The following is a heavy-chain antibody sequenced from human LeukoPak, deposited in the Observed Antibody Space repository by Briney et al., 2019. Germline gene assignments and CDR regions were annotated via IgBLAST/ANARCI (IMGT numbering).Heavy chain of an antibody. V-gene: IGHV4-39*07. CDR2: IYYSGST. J-gene: IGHJ4*02. D-gene: IGHD6-6*01. CDR3: ARDVPLRVAARPRGRYDY. Sequence: WVRQPPGKGLEWIGSIYYSGSTYYNPSLKSRVTISVDTSKNQFSLKLSSVTAADTAVYYCARDVPLRVAARPRGRYDYWGQGTLVTVSS.